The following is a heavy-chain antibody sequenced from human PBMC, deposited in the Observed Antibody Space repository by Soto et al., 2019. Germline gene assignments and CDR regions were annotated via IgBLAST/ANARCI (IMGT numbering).Heavy chain of an antibody. CDR2: INHSGST. V-gene: IGHV4-34*01. Sequence: SETLSLTCAVYGGSFSGYYWSWIRQPPGKGLEWIGEINHSGSTNYNPSLRSRVTISVDTSKDQFSLKLSSVTAADTAVYYCARVPPVVMTTVTTGNYFGYWGQGTLVTASS. J-gene: IGHJ4*02. D-gene: IGHD4-17*01. CDR3: ARVPPVVMTTVTTGNYFGY. CDR1: GGSFSGYY.